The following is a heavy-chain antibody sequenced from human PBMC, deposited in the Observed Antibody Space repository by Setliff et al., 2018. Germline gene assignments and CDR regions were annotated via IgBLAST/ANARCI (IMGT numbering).Heavy chain of an antibody. CDR1: GYTFSTYG. V-gene: IGHV1-18*01. CDR2: IITNTGKT. J-gene: IGHJ3*01. D-gene: IGHD2-2*01. CDR3: ARFGGSCSSSSCYASDL. Sequence: WASVKVSCKASGYTFSTYGLHWVRQAPGQGPEWMGMIITNTGKTSYAQKFQGRVTMTTDTSTGTGYMELRSLRSDDTAVYFCARFGGSCSSSSCYASDLWGQGTMVTV.